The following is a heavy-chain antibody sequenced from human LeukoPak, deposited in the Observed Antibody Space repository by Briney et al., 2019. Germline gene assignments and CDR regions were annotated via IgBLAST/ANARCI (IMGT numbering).Heavy chain of an antibody. J-gene: IGHJ5*01. CDR3: AKLGQIRHFDFVNWFDY. CDR1: GVTFSRFA. V-gene: IGHV3-30*18. Sequence: GRSRRLSCVASGVTFSRFAMHWVRQAPGKGPEWVSLISSDATNKYYADSVKGRFTISRDNSRNTLYLQMNSLRAEDTAVYYCAKLGQIRHFDFVNWFDYWGQGTLVTVSS. CDR2: ISSDATNK. D-gene: IGHD3-9*01.